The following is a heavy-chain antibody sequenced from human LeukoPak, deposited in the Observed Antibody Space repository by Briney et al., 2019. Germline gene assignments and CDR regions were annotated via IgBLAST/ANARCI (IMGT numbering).Heavy chain of an antibody. CDR3: AREQNIRGVIIMVDS. J-gene: IGHJ4*02. CDR2: ISNIDANT. D-gene: IGHD3-10*01. Sequence: GGSLRLSCVASGFTFSNFATSWVRHRPVKGLEWVSGISNIDANTYYADSVKGRFAISRDNSKNTLYLQMNNMRIEDTAVYYCAREQNIRGVIIMVDSWGQGTLVTVSS. CDR1: GFTFSNFA. V-gene: IGHV3-23*01.